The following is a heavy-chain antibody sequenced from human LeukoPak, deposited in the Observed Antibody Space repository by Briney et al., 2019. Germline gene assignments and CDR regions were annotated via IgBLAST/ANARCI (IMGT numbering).Heavy chain of an antibody. D-gene: IGHD3-22*01. Sequence: GGSLRLSCAASGFTVSSNYMSWVRQAPGKGLEWVSVIYSGGTTYYADSVKGRFTTSRDNSKNTLYLQMNSLRAEDTAVYYCATYSSLNRREFQFWGQGTLLTVSS. CDR1: GFTVSSNY. J-gene: IGHJ1*01. CDR2: IYSGGTT. CDR3: ATYSSLNRREFQF. V-gene: IGHV3-66*01.